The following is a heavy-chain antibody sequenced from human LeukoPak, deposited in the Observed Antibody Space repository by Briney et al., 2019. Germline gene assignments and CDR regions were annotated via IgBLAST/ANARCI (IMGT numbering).Heavy chain of an antibody. CDR3: AKDRIYYTDFVLFDS. J-gene: IGHJ4*02. D-gene: IGHD1-26*01. V-gene: IGHV3-30*02. CDR1: GFSFSNYG. Sequence: PGGSLRLSCAASGFSFSNYGMHWVRQAPGKGLEWVAFIRYDGSNEYYADSVKGRFTISRDNSKNTLYLQMNSLRAEDTAVYYCAKDRIYYTDFVLFDSWGQGTLVTVSS. CDR2: IRYDGSNE.